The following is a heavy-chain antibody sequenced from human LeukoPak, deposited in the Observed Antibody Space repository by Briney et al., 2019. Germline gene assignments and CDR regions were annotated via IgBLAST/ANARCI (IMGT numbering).Heavy chain of an antibody. D-gene: IGHD1-26*01. CDR2: IKQDGSEQ. CDR1: GFTFSNYW. Sequence: PGGSLRLSCAASGFTFSNYWMSWVRQAPGKGLEWVAIIKQDGSEQYYVDSVKGRFTISRDNAENSLYLQMNGLRAEDTAVYYCARDTSSIVGPRFDYWGQGNLVTVSS. V-gene: IGHV3-7*01. J-gene: IGHJ4*02. CDR3: ARDTSSIVGPRFDY.